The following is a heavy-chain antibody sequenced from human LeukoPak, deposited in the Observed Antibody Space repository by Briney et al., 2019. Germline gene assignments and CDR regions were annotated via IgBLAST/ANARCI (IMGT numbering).Heavy chain of an antibody. J-gene: IGHJ5*02. CDR1: GYTFTSYH. V-gene: IGHV1-46*01. D-gene: IGHD3-3*01. CDR2: INPNGGST. CDR3: AREALTIFALVRTQTTKSPHRFDP. Sequence: ASVKVSCKASGYTFTSYHMHWVRQAPGQGLEWMGIINPNGGSTNYAQKFQGRVTMTRDVSTTTVYMELSSLRSDDTAVYYCAREALTIFALVRTQTTKSPHRFDPWGQGTLVTVSS.